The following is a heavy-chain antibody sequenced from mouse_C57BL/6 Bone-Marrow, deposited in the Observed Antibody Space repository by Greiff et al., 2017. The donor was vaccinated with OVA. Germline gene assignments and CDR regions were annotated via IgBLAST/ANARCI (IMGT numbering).Heavy chain of an antibody. CDR1: GYTFTSYW. CDR2: IDPSDSYT. V-gene: IGHV1-59*01. D-gene: IGHD2-3*01. CDR3: ARSQGYYLYYYAMDY. J-gene: IGHJ4*01. Sequence: QVQLQQPGAELVRPGTSVKLSCKASGYTFTSYWMHWVKQRPGQGLEWIGVIDPSDSYTNYNQKFKGKATLTVDPSSSTAYMQLSSLTSEDSAVYYCARSQGYYLYYYAMDYWGQGTSVTVSS.